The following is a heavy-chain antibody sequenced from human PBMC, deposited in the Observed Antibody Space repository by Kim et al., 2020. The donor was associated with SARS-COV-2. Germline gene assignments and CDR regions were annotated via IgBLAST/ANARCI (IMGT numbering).Heavy chain of an antibody. Sequence: GGSLRLSCAASGFTFSSYWMHLVRQAPGKGLVWVSRINSDGSSTSYADSVKGRFTISRDNAKNTLYLQMNSLRAEDTAVYYCARMGSGSYYYGMDVWGQGTTVTVSS. CDR3: ARMGSGSYYYGMDV. CDR1: GFTFSSYW. V-gene: IGHV3-74*01. J-gene: IGHJ6*02. CDR2: INSDGSST. D-gene: IGHD1-26*01.